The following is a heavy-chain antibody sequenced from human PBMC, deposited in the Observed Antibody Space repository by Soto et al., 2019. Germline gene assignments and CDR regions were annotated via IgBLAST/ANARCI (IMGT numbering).Heavy chain of an antibody. J-gene: IGHJ4*02. CDR3: AHVPIVGYYFDY. D-gene: IGHD3-22*01. CDR1: GFSLSTSGVG. Sequence: QITLKESGPTLVKPTQTLTLTCTFSGFSLSTSGVGVGWIRQPPGKALEWLALIYWDDDKRYSPSLKSRLTITKDTSKNQVVLTMTNMDPVDTATYYCAHVPIVGYYFDYWGQGTLVTVSS. CDR2: IYWDDDK. V-gene: IGHV2-5*02.